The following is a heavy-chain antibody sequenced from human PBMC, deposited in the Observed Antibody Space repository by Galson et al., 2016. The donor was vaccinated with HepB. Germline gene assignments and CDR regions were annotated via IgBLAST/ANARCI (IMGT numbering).Heavy chain of an antibody. Sequence: SLRLPCAASGVTFSSSGMHWVRQAPGKGLEWVAVIWFDGSNKNDEDSVGARFTISRDNAKNALYLQMNSLRAEDTAVYYCARRRGSGSHDYWGQGTLVTVSS. CDR1: GVTFSSSG. CDR2: IWFDGSNK. V-gene: IGHV3-33*01. J-gene: IGHJ4*02. D-gene: IGHD3-10*01. CDR3: ARRRGSGSHDY.